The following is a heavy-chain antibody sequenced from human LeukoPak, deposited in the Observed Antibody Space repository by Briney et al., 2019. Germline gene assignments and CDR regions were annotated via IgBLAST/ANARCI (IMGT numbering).Heavy chain of an antibody. V-gene: IGHV1-8*01. D-gene: IGHD6-6*01. CDR3: ARTLNRIAARRREESWFDP. J-gene: IGHJ5*02. Sequence: ASVKVSCKASGYTFTSYDINWVRQATGQGLEWMGWMNPNSGNTGYAQKFQGRVTMTRNTSISTAYMELSSLRSEDTAVYYCARTLNRIAARRREESWFDPWGQGTLVTVSS. CDR2: MNPNSGNT. CDR1: GYTFTSYD.